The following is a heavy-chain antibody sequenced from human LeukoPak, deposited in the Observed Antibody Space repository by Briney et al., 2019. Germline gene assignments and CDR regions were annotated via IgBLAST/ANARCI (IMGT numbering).Heavy chain of an antibody. D-gene: IGHD6-19*01. V-gene: IGHV4-59*01. CDR2: IYYTGIT. J-gene: IGHJ4*02. CDR3: ARASSAWYGLFDY. CDR1: GDSISEYY. Sequence: PSETLSLTCTVSGDSISEYYWSWVRQPPGKGPEWIGYIYYTGITNYNPSLKRRVTLSVDTSKNQFSLKLNSVTAADTAVYYCARASSAWYGLFDYWGQGTLVTVSS.